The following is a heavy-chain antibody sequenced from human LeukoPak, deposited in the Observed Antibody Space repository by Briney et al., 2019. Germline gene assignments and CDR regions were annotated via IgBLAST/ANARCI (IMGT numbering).Heavy chain of an antibody. V-gene: IGHV1-3*01. CDR2: INAGNGNT. J-gene: IGHJ4*02. Sequence: ASVKVSCKASGYTFTSYTMHWVRQAPGQRLEWMGWINAGNGNTKYSQKFQGRVTITRDTSASTAYMELSSLRSEDTAVYYCARTTAMVTIFDYWGQGTLVTVSS. CDR1: GYTFTSYT. CDR3: ARTTAMVTIFDY. D-gene: IGHD5-18*01.